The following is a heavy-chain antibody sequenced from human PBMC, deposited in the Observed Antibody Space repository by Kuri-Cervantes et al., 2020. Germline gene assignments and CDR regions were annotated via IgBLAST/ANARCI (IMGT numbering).Heavy chain of an antibody. CDR2: MQYSGNT. J-gene: IGHJ4*02. CDR3: ARSLGGASYYAY. V-gene: IGHV4-59*01. Sequence: SETLSLTCIVSGDSISNYYWSWIRQAPGKGLEWIGYMQYSGNTNYNPSLKSRVTISVDTSKNQFSLKLSSVTAADTAVYYCARSLGGASYYAYWGQGTLVTVSS. D-gene: IGHD3-10*01. CDR1: GDSISNYY.